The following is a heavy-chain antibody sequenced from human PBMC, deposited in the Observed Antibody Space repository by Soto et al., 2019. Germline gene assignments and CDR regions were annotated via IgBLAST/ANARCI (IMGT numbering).Heavy chain of an antibody. J-gene: IGHJ4*02. CDR2: ISSSSSTI. CDR3: ARDTYGDYGRRLDY. D-gene: IGHD4-17*01. Sequence: EVQLVESGGGLVQPGGSLRLSCAASGFTFSSYSMNWVRQAPGKGLEWVSYISSSSSTIYYADSVKGRFTISRDNAKNSLYLQMNSLRAEDTAVYYCARDTYGDYGRRLDYWGQGTLVTVSS. CDR1: GFTFSSYS. V-gene: IGHV3-48*01.